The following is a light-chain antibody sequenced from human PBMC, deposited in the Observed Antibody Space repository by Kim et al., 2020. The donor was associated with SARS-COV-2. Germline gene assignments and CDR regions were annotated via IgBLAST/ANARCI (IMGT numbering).Light chain of an antibody. CDR3: QKYGSTWT. J-gene: IGKJ1*01. V-gene: IGKV3-20*01. Sequence: FSLGERATLCGRASESVSSSQLAWYQQKPGQAPRLLLYGASSRATGNPDRFSGGGAGTNFTLTIRRLEPEDFAVFYCQKYGSTWTFGQGTKVDIK. CDR2: GAS. CDR1: ESVSSSQ.